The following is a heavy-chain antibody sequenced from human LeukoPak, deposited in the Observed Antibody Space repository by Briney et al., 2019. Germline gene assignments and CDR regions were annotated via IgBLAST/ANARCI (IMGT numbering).Heavy chain of an antibody. V-gene: IGHV3-66*01. J-gene: IGHJ4*02. CDR3: ATERPGSRTLDS. CDR1: GFIFSGNH. Sequence: SGGSLRLSCAASGFIFSGNHMNWVRLAPGKGLEWVSIVYSVGATYYEDSVKGRFTVSRDDSKNIVFLQMNNLRSEDTAVYFCATERPGSRTLDSWGQGTPVTVSS. D-gene: IGHD1-14*01. CDR2: VYSVGAT.